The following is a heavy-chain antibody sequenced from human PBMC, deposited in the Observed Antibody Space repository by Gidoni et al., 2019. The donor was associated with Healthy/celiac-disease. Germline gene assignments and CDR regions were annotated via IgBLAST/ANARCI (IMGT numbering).Heavy chain of an antibody. CDR2: IRSKAYGGTT. CDR3: TRSAYYDFWSGY. V-gene: IGHV3-49*03. J-gene: IGHJ4*02. Sequence: EVQLVESGGGLVQPWRSLRLSCTASGFTFGAYAMSWFRQAPGKGLEWVGFIRSKAYGGTTEYAASVKGRFTISRDDSKSIAYLQMNILKTEDTAVYYCTRSAYYDFWSGYWGQGTLVTVSS. D-gene: IGHD3-3*01. CDR1: GFTFGAYA.